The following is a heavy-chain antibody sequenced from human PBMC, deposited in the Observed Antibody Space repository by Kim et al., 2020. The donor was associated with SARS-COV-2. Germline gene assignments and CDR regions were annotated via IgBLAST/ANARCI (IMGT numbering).Heavy chain of an antibody. CDR2: SGNS. J-gene: IGHJ6*03. D-gene: IGHD3-10*01. CDR3: ARRAVINSHYYKDV. V-gene: IGHV4-59*08. Sequence: SETLSLTCTVSGASISSHDWSWIRQPPGKGLKWIGHSGNSIYNPSLKSRVTISTDSSKNQTTLRLTSVTAADGAVYYCARRAVINSHYYKDVWGKGITVT. CDR1: GASISSHD.